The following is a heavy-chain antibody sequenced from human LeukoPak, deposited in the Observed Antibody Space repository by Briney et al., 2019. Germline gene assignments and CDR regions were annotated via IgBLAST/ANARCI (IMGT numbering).Heavy chain of an antibody. Sequence: GGSLRLACAAPEFSVSHNYMSWVRQAPGKGLEWVSVIHSDGTTHYADSVKGRFTISRDNSKNTLYLQMNSLRVEDTAMYYCARETGYSTSWYAYYFDYWGQGTLVTVAS. V-gene: IGHV3-53*01. CDR2: IHSDGTT. J-gene: IGHJ4*02. CDR3: ARETGYSTSWYAYYFDY. D-gene: IGHD6-13*01. CDR1: EFSVSHNY.